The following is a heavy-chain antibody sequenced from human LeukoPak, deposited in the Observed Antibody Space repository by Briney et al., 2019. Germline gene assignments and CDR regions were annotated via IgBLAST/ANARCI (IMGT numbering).Heavy chain of an antibody. J-gene: IGHJ4*02. CDR2: ISYDGSNK. CDR3: ARVKGYYDSSGQFDY. CDR1: GFTFSSYA. D-gene: IGHD3-22*01. Sequence: GGSLRLSCAASGFTFSSYAMHWVRQAPGKGLEWVAVISYDGSNKYYTDSVKGRFTISRDNSKNTLYLQMNSLRAEDTAVYYCARVKGYYDSSGQFDYWGQGTLVTVSS. V-gene: IGHV3-30*04.